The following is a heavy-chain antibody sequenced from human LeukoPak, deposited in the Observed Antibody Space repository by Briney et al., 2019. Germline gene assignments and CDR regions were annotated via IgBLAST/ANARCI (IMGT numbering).Heavy chain of an antibody. CDR2: IIPILGIA. J-gene: IGHJ4*02. D-gene: IGHD6-13*01. CDR3: ARVQVPPGYSSSWYFDY. Sequence: SVKVSCKASGGTFSSYAISWVRQAPGQGLEWMGRIIPILGIANYAQKFQGRVTITADKSTSTAYMELSSLRSEDTAVYYCARVQVPPGYSSSWYFDYWGQGTLVTVSS. CDR1: GGTFSSYA. V-gene: IGHV1-69*04.